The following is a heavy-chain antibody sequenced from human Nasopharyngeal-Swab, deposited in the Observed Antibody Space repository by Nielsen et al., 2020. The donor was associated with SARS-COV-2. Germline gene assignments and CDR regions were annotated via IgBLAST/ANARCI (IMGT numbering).Heavy chain of an antibody. Sequence: SETLSLTCTVSGGPISSYYWSWIRRPPGKGLEWIGYIYYSGSTNYNPSLKSRVTISVDTSKNQFSLKLSSVTAADTAVYYCASSPYDFWSGYRFDYWGQGTLVTVSS. V-gene: IGHV4-59*13. J-gene: IGHJ4*02. CDR2: IYYSGST. CDR1: GGPISSYY. D-gene: IGHD3-3*01. CDR3: ASSPYDFWSGYRFDY.